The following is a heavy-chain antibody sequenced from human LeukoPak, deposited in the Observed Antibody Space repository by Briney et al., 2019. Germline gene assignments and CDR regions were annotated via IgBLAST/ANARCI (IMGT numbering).Heavy chain of an antibody. J-gene: IGHJ4*02. Sequence: ASVKVSCKASGYTFTGYYMHWVRQATGQGLEWMGWMNPNSGNTGYAQKFQGRVTMTRNTSISTAYMELSSLRSEDTAVYYCASGGGGGSYFVVDYWGQGTLVTVSS. CDR2: MNPNSGNT. CDR1: GYTFTGYY. CDR3: ASGGGGGSYFVVDY. D-gene: IGHD1-26*01. V-gene: IGHV1-8*02.